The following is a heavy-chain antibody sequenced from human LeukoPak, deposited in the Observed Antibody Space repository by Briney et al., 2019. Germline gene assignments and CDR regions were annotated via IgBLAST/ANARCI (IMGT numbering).Heavy chain of an antibody. D-gene: IGHD2-21*02. CDR2: ISSSASTI. Sequence: PGGSLRLSCAASGFTFSDYFMSWIRQAPGKGLEWVSYISSSASTISYADSVKGRFTISRDNAKNSLYLQMNSLRAEDTAVYYCARVELWVVVTPTRGLYYGMDVWGQGTTVTVSS. CDR3: ARVELWVVVTPTRGLYYGMDV. V-gene: IGHV3-11*01. CDR1: GFTFSDYF. J-gene: IGHJ6*02.